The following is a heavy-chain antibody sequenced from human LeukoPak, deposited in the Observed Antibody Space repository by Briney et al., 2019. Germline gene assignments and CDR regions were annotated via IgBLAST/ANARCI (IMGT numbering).Heavy chain of an antibody. Sequence: PGGSLRLSCVASGFTFIDYAMSWVRQAPGKGLEWVSGISDSGAGTYYTDSVKGRCTISRDNSRNTVSLQLNNLSAEDTAVYFCARHDSFIPYWGQGILVTVTS. CDR3: ARHDSFIPY. CDR2: ISDSGAGT. D-gene: IGHD3-16*02. V-gene: IGHV3-23*01. J-gene: IGHJ4*02. CDR1: GFTFIDYA.